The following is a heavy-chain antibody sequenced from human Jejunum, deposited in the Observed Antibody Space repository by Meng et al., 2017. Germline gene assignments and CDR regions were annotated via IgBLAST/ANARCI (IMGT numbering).Heavy chain of an antibody. CDR3: ARWDSNRKTLDY. CDR1: GDGVSSDNAA. CDR2: TYYRSKWSK. Sequence: QVQLHQSGPGLLKSSQTLSLSCAISGDGVSSDNAAWNWIRQSPSRGLEWLGRTYYRSKWSKDYAASVKSRITINADTSKNQFSLQLNSLTPEDTAVYYCARWDSNRKTLDYWGQGTLVTVSS. D-gene: IGHD3-22*01. J-gene: IGHJ4*02. V-gene: IGHV6-1*01.